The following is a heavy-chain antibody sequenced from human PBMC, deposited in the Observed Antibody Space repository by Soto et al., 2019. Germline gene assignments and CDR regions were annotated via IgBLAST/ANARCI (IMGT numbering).Heavy chain of an antibody. J-gene: IGHJ4*02. Sequence: EVQLVESGGGLVKPGGSLRLSCAASGFTFSTYNMNWVRQAPGKGLEWDASISSTSVYMYYANSLKGRFTISRANAKSSLYLQVNSLRAEDTAVYYCARGWLRDPWMYWGQGTLVTVSS. D-gene: IGHD5-12*01. CDR3: ARGWLRDPWMY. CDR1: GFTFSTYN. V-gene: IGHV3-21*01. CDR2: ISSTSVYM.